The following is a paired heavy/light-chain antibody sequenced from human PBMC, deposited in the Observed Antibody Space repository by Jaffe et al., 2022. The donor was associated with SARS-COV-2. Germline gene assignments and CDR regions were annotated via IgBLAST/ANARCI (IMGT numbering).Heavy chain of an antibody. J-gene: IGHJ5*02. CDR2: IDTAIGET. CDR1: GYKFSDLD. Sequence: QVQLVQSGAEVKKPGASVKLSCRASGYKFSDLDILWVRQAPGQRLEWMGWIDTAIGETKYAQKFQGRVTLTIDTFANTAYMELSSLTSEDTAVYYCLRDDDLWGRGALVTVS. V-gene: IGHV1-3*04. CDR3: LRDDDL.
Light chain of an antibody. Sequence: EVVMTQSPGTLSVSPGERATLSCRANQSIGSNLVWLQQKPGQPPRLLIHGASTRAIGVPARFSGSESGTDFTLTISNLQSEDFAVYLCQQYDDWPRTFGQGTKVEFK. J-gene: IGKJ1*01. CDR3: QQYDDWPRT. CDR2: GAS. CDR1: QSIGSN. V-gene: IGKV3D-15*01.